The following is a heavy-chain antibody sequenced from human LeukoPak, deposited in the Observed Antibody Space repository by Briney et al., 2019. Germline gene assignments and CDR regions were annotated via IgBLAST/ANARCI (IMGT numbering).Heavy chain of an antibody. J-gene: IGHJ4*02. CDR2: IKEDGSEI. CDR1: GFTFSRYW. CDR3: ARDKMGGDIVPACHDY. D-gene: IGHD2-15*01. Sequence: PGGSLRLSCAASGFTFSRYWMSWVRHAPGKGLELVANIKEDGSEIHYVDSVKGRFTISRDNAKNSMYLQMNSLRAEDTAEYYCARDKMGGDIVPACHDYWGQGTLVTVSS. V-gene: IGHV3-7*01.